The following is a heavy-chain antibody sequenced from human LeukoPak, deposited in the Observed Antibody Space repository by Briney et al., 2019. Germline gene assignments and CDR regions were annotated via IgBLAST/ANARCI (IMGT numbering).Heavy chain of an antibody. CDR1: GFTFSNYA. D-gene: IGHD7-27*01. CDR2: ISGSGDYT. CDR3: AKGPWGIALGDY. Sequence: QTGGSLRLSCAASGFTFSNYAMSWVRQAPGRGLEWVSAISGSGDYTNYADSVKGRFTISRDNSKNTLYLQMNSLRAEDTAVYYCAKGPWGIALGDYWGQGTLVTVSS. J-gene: IGHJ4*02. V-gene: IGHV3-23*01.